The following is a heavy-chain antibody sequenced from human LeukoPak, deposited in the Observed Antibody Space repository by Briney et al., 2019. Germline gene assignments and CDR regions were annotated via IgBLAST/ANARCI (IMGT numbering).Heavy chain of an antibody. CDR2: IRYDGSKK. V-gene: IGHV3-30*02. CDR3: AKDYNRAYYYGSGFDY. Sequence: QSGGSLRLSCAASGFTFSSYGMNWVRQAPGKGREGVAFIRYDGSKKYSADSVKGRFTISRHNSKNTLYLQMNSLRAEDTAVYYCAKDYNRAYYYGSGFDYWGQGTLVTVSS. J-gene: IGHJ4*02. D-gene: IGHD3-10*01. CDR1: GFTFSSYG.